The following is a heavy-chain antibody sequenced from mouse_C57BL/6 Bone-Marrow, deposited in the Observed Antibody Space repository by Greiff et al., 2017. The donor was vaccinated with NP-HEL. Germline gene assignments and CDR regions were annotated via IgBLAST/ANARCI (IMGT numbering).Heavy chain of an antibody. V-gene: IGHV1-85*01. CDR3: ARGGLWLRRYGYVDV. CDR2: IYPRDGST. Sequence: QVQLQQSGPELVKPGASVKLSCKASGYTFTSDDINWVKQRPGQGLEWIGGIYPRDGSTKYNEKLKGKATLTVDTSSSTAYMELHSLTSEDSAVYFCARGGLWLRRYGYVDVWGTGTTVTVSS. CDR1: GYTFTSDD. J-gene: IGHJ1*03. D-gene: IGHD2-2*01.